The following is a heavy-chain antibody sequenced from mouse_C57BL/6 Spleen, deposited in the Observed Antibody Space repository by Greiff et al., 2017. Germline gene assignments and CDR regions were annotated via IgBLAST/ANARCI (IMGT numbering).Heavy chain of an antibody. V-gene: IGHV1-12*01. Sequence: QVQLQQSGAELVRPGASVKMSCKASGYTFTSYNMHWVKQRPRQGLEWIGAIYPGNGDTSYNQKFKGKATLTVDKSSSTAYMQLSSLTSEDSAVYFCARSGAWDAAWFAYWGQGTLVTVSA. CDR1: GYTFTSYN. CDR2: IYPGNGDT. CDR3: ARSGAWDAAWFAY. D-gene: IGHD4-1*01. J-gene: IGHJ3*01.